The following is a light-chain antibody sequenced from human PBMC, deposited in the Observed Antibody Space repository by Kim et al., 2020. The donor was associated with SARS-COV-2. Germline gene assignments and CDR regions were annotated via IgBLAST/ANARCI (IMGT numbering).Light chain of an antibody. Sequence: DIQLTQSPSLSASIGDRVTITCRAGQNINTYLHWYQHKPGKAPKLLIFLASDFQSGVPSRFIGSGSGTDFTHTISGLQPEDCATYYCKQIYGTPSFGGGTKVDIK. J-gene: IGKJ4*01. CDR3: KQIYGTPS. CDR1: QNINTY. CDR2: LAS. V-gene: IGKV1-39*01.